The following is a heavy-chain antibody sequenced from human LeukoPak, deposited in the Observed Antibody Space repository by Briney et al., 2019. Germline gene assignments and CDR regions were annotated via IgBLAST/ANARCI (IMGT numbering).Heavy chain of an antibody. J-gene: IGHJ4*02. CDR1: GFTFDDYA. D-gene: IGHD6-19*01. CDR2: ITWNSDNL. CDR3: VKESEDSSGWATRYYFDY. V-gene: IGHV3-9*01. Sequence: PGRSLRFSCAASGFTFDDYAMHWVRQAPGKGLEWVAGITWNSDNLDYAESVRGRFTISRDNAKNSLYLQMNSLRLEDTAFYYCVKESEDSSGWATRYYFDYWGQGSLVTVSS.